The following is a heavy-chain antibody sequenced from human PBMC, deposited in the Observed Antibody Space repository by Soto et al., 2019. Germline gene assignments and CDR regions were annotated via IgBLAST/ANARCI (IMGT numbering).Heavy chain of an antibody. D-gene: IGHD6-6*01. CDR1: GYSFASYF. V-gene: IGHV5-51*01. CDR3: ARTRSFTLGFYYDGMDV. Sequence: PGELLKISCQGSGYSFASYFIGWVRQMPGKDLEWMGIIYPGDSDTRYSPSFQGQVTISADKSLRTAYLQWTSLKASDTALYYCARTRSFTLGFYYDGMDVWGQGTTVTVSS. CDR2: IYPGDSDT. J-gene: IGHJ6*02.